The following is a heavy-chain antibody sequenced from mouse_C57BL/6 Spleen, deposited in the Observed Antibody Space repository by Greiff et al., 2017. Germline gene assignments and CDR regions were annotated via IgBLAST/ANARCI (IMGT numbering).Heavy chain of an antibody. Sequence: EVHLVESGGGLVKPGGSLKLSCAASGFTFSSYAMSWVRQTPEKRLEWVATISDGGSYTYYPDNVKGRFTISRDHDKNNLYLQMRHLKFEGTAMYDGARAFGRVTTVGYFDYWGQGTTLTGSS. V-gene: IGHV5-4*01. CDR2: ISDGGSYT. CDR3: ARAFGRVTTVGYFDY. J-gene: IGHJ2*01. CDR1: GFTFSSYA. D-gene: IGHD1-1*01.